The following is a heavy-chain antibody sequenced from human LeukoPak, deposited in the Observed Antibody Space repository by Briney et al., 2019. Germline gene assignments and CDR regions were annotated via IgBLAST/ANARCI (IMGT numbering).Heavy chain of an antibody. CDR2: ISYDGSTK. CDR3: ARDRAGIFDY. Sequence: GGSLRLSCAASGFTFINYGMNWVRQAPGRGLEWVAMISYDGSTKNYADSVKGRFTISRDNSKNTLYLQMNSLRAEDTAVYYCARDRAGIFDYWGQETLVTVSS. J-gene: IGHJ4*02. V-gene: IGHV3-30*03. D-gene: IGHD6-13*01. CDR1: GFTFINYG.